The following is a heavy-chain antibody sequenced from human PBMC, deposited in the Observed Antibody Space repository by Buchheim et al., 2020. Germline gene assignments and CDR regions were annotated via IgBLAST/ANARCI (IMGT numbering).Heavy chain of an antibody. J-gene: IGHJ4*02. CDR1: GFTFSSYS. D-gene: IGHD3-22*01. CDR2: ISSSSSTI. V-gene: IGHV3-48*01. Sequence: EVQLVESGGGLVQPGGSLRLSCAASGFTFSSYSMKWVRQAPGKGLEWVSYISSSSSTIYYADSVKGRFTISRDNANNSLYLQMNSLRAEDTAVYYCARLEHYYDRSGTRTNDYWGQGTL. CDR3: ARLEHYYDRSGTRTNDY.